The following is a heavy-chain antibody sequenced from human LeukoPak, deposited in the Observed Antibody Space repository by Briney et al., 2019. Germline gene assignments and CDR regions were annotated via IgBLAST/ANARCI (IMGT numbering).Heavy chain of an antibody. CDR2: ISAYNGNT. D-gene: IGHD2-2*02. Sequence: GASVKVSCKASGYTFTGYYMHWVRQAPGQGLEWMGWISAYNGNTNYAQKLQGRVTMTTDTSTSTAYMELRSLRSDDTAVYYCARGYCSSTSCYRDLDYWGQGTLVTVSS. V-gene: IGHV1-18*04. CDR1: GYTFTGYY. J-gene: IGHJ4*02. CDR3: ARGYCSSTSCYRDLDY.